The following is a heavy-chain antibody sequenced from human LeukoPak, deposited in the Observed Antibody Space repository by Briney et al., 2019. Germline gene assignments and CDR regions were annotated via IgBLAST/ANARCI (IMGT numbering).Heavy chain of an antibody. CDR2: IKPDGSDK. CDR1: GFTFSGFW. CDR3: AAKSFDV. V-gene: IGHV3-7*01. J-gene: IGHJ3*01. Sequence: SGGSLRLSCAASGFTFSGFWMYWVRQAPGNGLEWVANIKPDGSDKYYVDSVKGRFTISRDNAKNSLYLQMNSLTVEDTALYYCAAKSFDVWGQGTMVTVSS.